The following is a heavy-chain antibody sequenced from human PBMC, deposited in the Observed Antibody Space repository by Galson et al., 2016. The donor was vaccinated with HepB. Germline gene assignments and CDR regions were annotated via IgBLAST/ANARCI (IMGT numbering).Heavy chain of an antibody. V-gene: IGHV3-49*03. CDR2: IRTRASGGTI. J-gene: IGHJ4*02. D-gene: IGHD1-1*01. Sequence: SLRLSCAASGFSFGGYIMSWFRQAPGKGPEWVGLIRTRASGGTIEYAASVTGRFIISGDDSKSIAYLQMDSLKTEDTGVYYCARILERRRIASWGQGTLVTVSS. CDR1: GFSFGGYI. CDR3: ARILERRRIAS.